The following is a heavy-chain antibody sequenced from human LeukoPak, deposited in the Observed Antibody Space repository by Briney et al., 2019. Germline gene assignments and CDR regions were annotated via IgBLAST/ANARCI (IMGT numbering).Heavy chain of an antibody. CDR2: VYEPGSR. Sequence: PSETLSLTCTVSGASIVRDYWSWVRQPPGTGLQWIGYVYEPGSRNYNPSLDRRVSISMDRSKNQFSLRLDSVTAADTAMYYCAREHRGRDGYTLDCWGQGILVTVSS. CDR3: AREHRGRDGYTLDC. J-gene: IGHJ4*02. D-gene: IGHD5-24*01. V-gene: IGHV4-59*12. CDR1: GASIVRDY.